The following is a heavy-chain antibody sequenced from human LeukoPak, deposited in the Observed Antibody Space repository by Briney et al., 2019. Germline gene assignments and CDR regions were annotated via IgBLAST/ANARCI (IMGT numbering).Heavy chain of an antibody. V-gene: IGHV3-21*01. D-gene: IGHD3-22*01. CDR3: ARETVEYGSGYYVKH. CDR2: ISSSSSYI. CDR1: GFTFSSYS. Sequence: PGGSLRLSCAASGFTFSSYSMNWVRQAPGKGLEWVSSISSSSSYIYYADSVKGRFTISRDNAKNSLYLQMNSLRAEDTAVYYCARETVEYGSGYYVKHWGQGTLVTVSS. J-gene: IGHJ1*01.